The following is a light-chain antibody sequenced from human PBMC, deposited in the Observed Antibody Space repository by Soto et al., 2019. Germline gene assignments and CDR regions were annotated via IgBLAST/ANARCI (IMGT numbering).Light chain of an antibody. CDR1: SSNIGAGYH. CDR3: QSSDSSLSVV. V-gene: IGLV1-40*01. Sequence: QSVLTQPPSVSGAPGQRVTISCTGSSSNIGAGYHVHWYQQVPGTAPKLLIYGDNNRPSGVPDRFSGSKSGTSASLAITGLQSEDEADYYCQSSDSSLSVVFGGGTKVTVL. CDR2: GDN. J-gene: IGLJ2*01.